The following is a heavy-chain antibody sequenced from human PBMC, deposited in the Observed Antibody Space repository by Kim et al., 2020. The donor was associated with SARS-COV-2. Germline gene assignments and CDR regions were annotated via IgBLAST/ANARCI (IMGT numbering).Heavy chain of an antibody. D-gene: IGHD2-15*01. Sequence: SETLSLTCTVSGGSISSSSYYWGWIRQPPGKGLEWIGSIYYSGSTYYNPSLKSRVTISVDTSKNQFSLKLSSVTAADTAVYYCASPTYYCSGGSCYPRGSDYYYYGMDVWGQGTTGTVSS. J-gene: IGHJ6*02. CDR2: IYYSGST. V-gene: IGHV4-39*01. CDR3: ASPTYYCSGGSCYPRGSDYYYYGMDV. CDR1: GGSISSSSYY.